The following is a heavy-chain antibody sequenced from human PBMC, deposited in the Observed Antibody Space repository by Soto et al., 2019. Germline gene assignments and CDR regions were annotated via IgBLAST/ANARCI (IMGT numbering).Heavy chain of an antibody. Sequence: ESVSLTCLVFGASISIQYWSWIRQSPGKGLEWIGYIYYGGNTNYNPSLKSRVTISVDTSKNQFSLKLSSVTAADTGVYYCARDFRIPNGFDPWGPGTLVTVSS. CDR1: GASISIQY. D-gene: IGHD2-21*01. J-gene: IGHJ5*02. V-gene: IGHV4-59*11. CDR2: IYYGGNT. CDR3: ARDFRIPNGFDP.